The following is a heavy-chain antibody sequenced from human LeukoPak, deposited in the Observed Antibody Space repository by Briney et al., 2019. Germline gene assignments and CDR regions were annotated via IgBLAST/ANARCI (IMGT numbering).Heavy chain of an antibody. J-gene: IGHJ6*02. CDR3: ARDQWLAYYYHGMDV. V-gene: IGHV3-48*01. CDR1: GFNFNSYW. CDR2: ITNNGSTI. D-gene: IGHD6-19*01. Sequence: GGSLRLSCAASGFNFNSYWMNWVRQAPGKGLEWVSYITNNGSTIYYADSVKGRFTISRDKAENSLYLQMNSLRAEDTAIYYCARDQWLAYYYHGMDVWGQGTTVTVSS.